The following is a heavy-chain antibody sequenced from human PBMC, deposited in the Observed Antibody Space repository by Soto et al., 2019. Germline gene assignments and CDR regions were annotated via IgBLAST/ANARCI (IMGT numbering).Heavy chain of an antibody. Sequence: GASVKVSCKASGYTFSNYGIHWVRQAPGQRLEWMGLINAGNGNTKYSQNFQGRVTLTRDTSASTAYMELSSLRSEDTAVYYCASCLQNCITTSPCCLFFDYWGQGALVTVSS. CDR1: GYTFSNYG. CDR3: ASCLQNCITTSPCCLFFDY. V-gene: IGHV1-3*01. CDR2: INAGNGNT. D-gene: IGHD2-2*01. J-gene: IGHJ4*02.